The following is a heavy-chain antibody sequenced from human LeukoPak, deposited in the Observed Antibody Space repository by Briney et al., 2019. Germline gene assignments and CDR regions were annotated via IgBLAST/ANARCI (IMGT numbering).Heavy chain of an antibody. V-gene: IGHV3-74*01. CDR2: INTDGRTT. CDR1: GFTFTPFW. Sequence: GGSLRFSGAGSGFTFTPFWMNWVRQAPGEGLVWVSLINTDGRTTTYADSVKGRFTISRDNAKNTLYLQMNSLRAEDTAVYYCARDLHGSPDWWGQGTLVTVSS. CDR3: ARDLHGSPDW. J-gene: IGHJ4*02. D-gene: IGHD2-2*03.